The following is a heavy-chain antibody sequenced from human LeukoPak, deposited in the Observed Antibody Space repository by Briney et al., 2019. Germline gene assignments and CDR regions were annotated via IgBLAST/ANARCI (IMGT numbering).Heavy chain of an antibody. CDR3: ARAGFGSGWHYFDY. CDR2: VYSRGST. V-gene: IGHV4-4*07. Sequence: PSETLSLTCTVSGDSISNFYWSWIRQPAEKGLEWIGRVYSRGSTNYNPSLKSRVSMSVDTSKNQYSLRLISVTAADTAVYYCARAGFGSGWHYFDYWGRGILVSVSS. J-gene: IGHJ4*01. CDR1: GDSISNFY. D-gene: IGHD6-19*01.